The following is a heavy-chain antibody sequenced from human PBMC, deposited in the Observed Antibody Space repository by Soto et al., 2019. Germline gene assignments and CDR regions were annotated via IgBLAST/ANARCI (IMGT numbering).Heavy chain of an antibody. CDR1: GASVSSGSFY. CDR2: IYYTGST. CDR3: ARDGDGYNY. D-gene: IGHD5-12*01. V-gene: IGHV4-61*01. Sequence: QVQLQESGPRLVKPSETLSLTCTVSGASVSSGSFYWSWIRQPPGKGLEWVGYIYYTGSTSYSPSRKKRVSISVDTSKNQFSLKLSSVTAADTAVYYCARDGDGYNYWGQGTLVTVSS. J-gene: IGHJ4*02.